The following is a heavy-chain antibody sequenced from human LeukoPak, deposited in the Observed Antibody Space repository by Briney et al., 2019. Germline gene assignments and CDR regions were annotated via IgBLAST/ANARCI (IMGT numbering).Heavy chain of an antibody. CDR3: ARDRGAYYYYMDV. D-gene: IGHD1-26*01. J-gene: IGHJ6*03. CDR2: ISSSSRTI. Sequence: TGGSLRLSCAASGFTFSSYSMNWVRQAPGKGLEWVSYISSSSRTIYYADSVKGRFTISRDNAKNSLYLQMNNLRAEDTAVYYCARDRGAYYYYMDVWGKGTTVTVSS. CDR1: GFTFSSYS. V-gene: IGHV3-48*04.